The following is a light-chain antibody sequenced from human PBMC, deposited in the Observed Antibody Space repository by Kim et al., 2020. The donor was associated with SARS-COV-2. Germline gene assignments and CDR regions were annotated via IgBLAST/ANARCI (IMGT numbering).Light chain of an antibody. V-gene: IGLV6-57*02. J-gene: IGLJ3*02. CDR3: QSYDSSFWV. Sequence: GTTVTLSCTGSSGSIASNYVQWYQQRPGSAPTIVIYEDSQRPSGVPDRFSGSIDSSSNSASLTISGLKTEDEADYYCQSYDSSFWVFGGGTQLTVL. CDR1: SGSIASNY. CDR2: EDS.